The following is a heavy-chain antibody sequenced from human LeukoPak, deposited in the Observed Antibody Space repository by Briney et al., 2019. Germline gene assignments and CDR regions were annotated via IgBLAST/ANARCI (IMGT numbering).Heavy chain of an antibody. V-gene: IGHV4-59*01. D-gene: IGHD6-6*01. J-gene: IGHJ6*02. CDR2: IYYSGST. Sequence: SETLSLTCTVSGGSISSYYWSWIRQPPVKGLEWIGYIYYSGSTNYNPSLKSRVTISVDTSKNQFSLKLSSVTAADTAVYYCARVGAGGSSPIPYYYGMDVWGQGTTVTVSS. CDR1: GGSISSYY. CDR3: ARVGAGGSSPIPYYYGMDV.